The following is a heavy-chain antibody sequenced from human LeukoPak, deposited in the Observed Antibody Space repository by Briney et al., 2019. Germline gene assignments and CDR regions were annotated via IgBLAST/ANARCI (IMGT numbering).Heavy chain of an antibody. J-gene: IGHJ3*02. Sequence: GESLKISCKGSGYSFTTYWIGWVRQMPGKGLAWMGIIYPGDSDTRYSPSFEGQVTISADTSISTAYLQWSNLKASDTAIYYCARPTFSDVSTGRPDDFDIWGLGTMVTVSS. D-gene: IGHD3/OR15-3a*01. CDR1: GYSFTTYW. V-gene: IGHV5-51*01. CDR3: ARPTFSDVSTGRPDDFDI. CDR2: IYPGDSDT.